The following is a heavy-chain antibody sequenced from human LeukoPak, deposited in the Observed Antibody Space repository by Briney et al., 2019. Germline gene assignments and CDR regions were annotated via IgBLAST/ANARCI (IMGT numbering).Heavy chain of an antibody. D-gene: IGHD4-17*01. CDR1: GGSISSSSYY. Sequence: SETLSLTCTVSGGSISSSSYYWGWIRQPPGKGLEWIGSIYYSGSTYYNPSLKSRVTISVDTSKNQFSLKLSSVTAADTAVYYCARDNGDYGDPGDYWGQGTLVTVSS. CDR2: IYYSGST. J-gene: IGHJ4*02. V-gene: IGHV4-39*07. CDR3: ARDNGDYGDPGDY.